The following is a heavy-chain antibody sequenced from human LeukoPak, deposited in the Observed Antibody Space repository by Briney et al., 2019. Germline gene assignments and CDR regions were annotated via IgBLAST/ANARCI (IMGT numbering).Heavy chain of an antibody. CDR3: ARAPPSWGRQIDY. CDR2: ISAHKGNT. V-gene: IGHV1-18*01. Sequence: ASVKVSCKTSGYIFTNYGFSWVRQAPGQGLEWMGWISAHKGNTNYAQKFQGRFTMTTDTSTSTAYMELRSLRSDDTAVYYCARAPPSWGRQIDYWGQGTLVTVSS. J-gene: IGHJ4*02. CDR1: GYIFTNYG. D-gene: IGHD7-27*01.